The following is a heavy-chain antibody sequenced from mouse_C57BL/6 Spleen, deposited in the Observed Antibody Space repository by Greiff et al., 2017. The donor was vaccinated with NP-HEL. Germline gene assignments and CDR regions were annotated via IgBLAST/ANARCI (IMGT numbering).Heavy chain of an antibody. Sequence: VQRVESGAELVKPGASVKISCKASGYAFSSYWMNWVKQRPGKGLEWIGQIYPGDGDTNYNGKFKGKATLTADKSSSTAYMQLSSLTSEDSAVYFCAREGITTVVALYAMDYWGQGTSVTVSS. D-gene: IGHD1-1*01. CDR2: IYPGDGDT. V-gene: IGHV1-80*01. CDR3: AREGITTVVALYAMDY. CDR1: GYAFSSYW. J-gene: IGHJ4*01.